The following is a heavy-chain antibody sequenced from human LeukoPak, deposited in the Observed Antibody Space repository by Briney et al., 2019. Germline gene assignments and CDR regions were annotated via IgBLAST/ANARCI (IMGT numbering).Heavy chain of an antibody. Sequence: SETLSLTCAVYGGSFSGYYWRWIRQPPGKGLECVGEINHSGSTNYNPSLKSRVTIPVDTSKKKFSLKPSSVTADDTAVYYCGRGRYSAYVWGSYRNPTLDYWGQGTLVTVSS. CDR3: GRGRYSAYVWGSYRNPTLDY. CDR1: GGSFSGYY. J-gene: IGHJ4*02. V-gene: IGHV4-34*01. CDR2: INHSGST. D-gene: IGHD3-16*02.